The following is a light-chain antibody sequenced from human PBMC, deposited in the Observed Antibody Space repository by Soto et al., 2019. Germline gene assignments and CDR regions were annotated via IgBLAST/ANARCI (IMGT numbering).Light chain of an antibody. CDR1: QTIIRY. J-gene: IGKJ3*01. Sequence: DIQMTQSPSSLSASVGDRVTITCRASQTIIRYLNWYQQKPGRAPNLLIYAASSLQSGVPSIFSGSGSGTEFTLTISSLQHEDFATYYCQQSYSTLFTFGPGTKVEIK. CDR3: QQSYSTLFT. CDR2: AAS. V-gene: IGKV1-39*01.